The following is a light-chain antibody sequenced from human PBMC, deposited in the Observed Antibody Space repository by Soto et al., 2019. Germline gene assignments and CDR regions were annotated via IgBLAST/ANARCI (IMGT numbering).Light chain of an antibody. CDR3: QQYNGYSWT. V-gene: IGKV1-5*01. Sequence: DIQMTQSPSTLSGSVGDRVTITCRASPSISQWVAWYQQKPGRAPELLIYDASKLKSGVPSRFSGSGSGTEFSLTITSLQPDDSAMYYCQQYNGYSWTFGRGTKVDIK. CDR2: DAS. J-gene: IGKJ1*01. CDR1: PSISQW.